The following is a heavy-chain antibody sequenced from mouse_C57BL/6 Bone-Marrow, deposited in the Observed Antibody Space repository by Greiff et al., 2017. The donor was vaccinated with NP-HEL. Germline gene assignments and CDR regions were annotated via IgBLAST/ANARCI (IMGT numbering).Heavy chain of an antibody. D-gene: IGHD2-10*01. V-gene: IGHV1-64*01. CDR1: GYTFTSYW. Sequence: QVQLQQPGAELVKPGASVKLSCKASGYTFTSYWMHWVKQRPGQGLEWIGMIHPNSGSTNYNEKFKSKATLTVDKSSSTAYMQRSSLTSEDSAVYYCARCLLWYFDYWGQGTTLTVSS. CDR3: ARCLLWYFDY. J-gene: IGHJ2*01. CDR2: IHPNSGST.